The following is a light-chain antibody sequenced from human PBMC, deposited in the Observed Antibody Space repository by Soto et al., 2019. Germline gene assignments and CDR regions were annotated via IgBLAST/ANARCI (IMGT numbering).Light chain of an antibody. CDR2: DAS. CDR1: QRISTW. CDR3: QQYNSFSLIT. J-gene: IGKJ5*01. V-gene: IGKV1-5*01. Sequence: DIQMTQSPSTLSASVGDGVTITCRASQRISTWLAWYQQKPGKAPKILISDASILENGVPSRFSGTGSGTEFTLTISNLQPDDFATYFCQQYNSFSLITFGQGTRLEI.